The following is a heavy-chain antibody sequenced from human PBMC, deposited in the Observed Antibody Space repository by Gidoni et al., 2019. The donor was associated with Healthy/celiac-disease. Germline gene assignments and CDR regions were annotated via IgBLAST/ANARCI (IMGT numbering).Heavy chain of an antibody. CDR2: ISGSGGST. Sequence: EVQLLESGGGLVQPGGSLRLSCAASGFTCSSYAMSWVRQAPGKGLEWVSAISGSGGSTSYADSGQGRFTLSRDHSKNTLYLQINSLRAEDTAVYYCAKATLRGSYSWYFDLWGRGTLVTVSS. J-gene: IGHJ2*01. D-gene: IGHD1-26*01. CDR3: AKATLRGSYSWYFDL. CDR1: GFTCSSYA. V-gene: IGHV3-23*01.